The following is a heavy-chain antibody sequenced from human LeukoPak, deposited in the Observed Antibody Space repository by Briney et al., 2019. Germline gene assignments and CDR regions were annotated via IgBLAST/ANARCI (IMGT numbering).Heavy chain of an antibody. CDR3: ARVVWFGETSHPRPIDY. Sequence: HPGGSLRLSCAASGFTFSSYSMTWVRQAPGKGLEWVSYISSSSSTIYYADSVKGRFTISRDNAENSLYLQMNSLRAEDTAVYSCARVVWFGETSHPRPIDYWGQGTLVTVSS. J-gene: IGHJ4*02. V-gene: IGHV3-48*04. D-gene: IGHD3-10*01. CDR1: GFTFSSYS. CDR2: ISSSSSTI.